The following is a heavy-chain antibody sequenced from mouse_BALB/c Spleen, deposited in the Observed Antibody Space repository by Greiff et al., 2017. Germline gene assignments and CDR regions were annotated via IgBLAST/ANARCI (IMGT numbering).Heavy chain of an antibody. CDR3: ARDINYYGSREYYAMDY. V-gene: IGHV2-6-7*01. J-gene: IGHJ4*01. CDR1: GFSLTGYG. Sequence: QVQLKESGPGLVAPSQSLSITCTVSGFSLTGYGVNWVRQPPGKGLEWLGMIWGDGSTDYNSALKSRLSISKDNSKSQVFLKMNSLQTDDTARYYCARDINYYGSREYYAMDYWGQGTSVTVSS. D-gene: IGHD1-1*01. CDR2: IWGDGST.